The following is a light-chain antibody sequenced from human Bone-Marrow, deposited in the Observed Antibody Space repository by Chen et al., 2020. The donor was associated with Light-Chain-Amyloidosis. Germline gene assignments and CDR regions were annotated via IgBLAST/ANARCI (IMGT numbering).Light chain of an antibody. J-gene: IGLJ1*01. CDR1: SSTTGAGSD. CDR2: GDN. Sequence: QSVLTQPPSVSGAPGQTVTISCAGDSSTTGAGSDVHWYQQLPGAAPKLLIFGDNNRPSGVPDRFSGSKSGTSASLAITGLQAEDEADYYCQAYVSSLRNYVFGKGTKVTVL. V-gene: IGLV1-40*01. CDR3: QAYVSSLRNYV.